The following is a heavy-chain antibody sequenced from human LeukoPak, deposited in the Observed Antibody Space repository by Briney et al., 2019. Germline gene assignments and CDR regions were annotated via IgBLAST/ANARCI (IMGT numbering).Heavy chain of an antibody. V-gene: IGHV3-20*04. CDR3: ARGAATGPTLGFDY. J-gene: IGHJ4*02. CDR2: INRNGGNT. D-gene: IGHD6-13*01. CDR1: GFTFDDYG. Sequence: LTGGSLRLSCAASGFTFDDYGMSWVRQAPGKGLEWVSGINRNGGNTGYADSVKGRFTISRDISKNTLYLQMTSLRAEDTAVYYCARGAATGPTLGFDYWGQGTLVTVSS.